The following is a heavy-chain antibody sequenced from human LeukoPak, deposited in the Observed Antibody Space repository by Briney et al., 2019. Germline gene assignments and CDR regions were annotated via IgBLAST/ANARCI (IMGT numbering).Heavy chain of an antibody. J-gene: IGHJ6*02. V-gene: IGHV3-30*18. Sequence: GGSLRLSCAASGFTFSSYDMHWVRQAPGKGLEWVAVISYDGSNKYYADSVKGRFTISRDNSKNTLYLQMNSLRAEDTAVYYCAKDTDYCSSTSCYAVPSPMDVWGQGTTVTVSS. D-gene: IGHD2-2*01. CDR3: AKDTDYCSSTSCYAVPSPMDV. CDR1: GFTFSSYD. CDR2: ISYDGSNK.